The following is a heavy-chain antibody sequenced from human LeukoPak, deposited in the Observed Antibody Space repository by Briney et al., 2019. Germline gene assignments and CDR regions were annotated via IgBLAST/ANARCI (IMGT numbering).Heavy chain of an antibody. CDR3: ATAGSSELLWDYAMDV. V-gene: IGHV3-53*04. Sequence: GGSLRLSCAASGFTVSSNYMSWVRQAPGKGLERVSLIYAGGSTYYADAVKGRFTISRHNSKNTLHLQMNSLRVEDTAVYYCATAGSSELLWDYAMDVWGQGTTVTVSS. J-gene: IGHJ6*02. CDR2: IYAGGST. D-gene: IGHD3-10*01. CDR1: GFTVSSNY.